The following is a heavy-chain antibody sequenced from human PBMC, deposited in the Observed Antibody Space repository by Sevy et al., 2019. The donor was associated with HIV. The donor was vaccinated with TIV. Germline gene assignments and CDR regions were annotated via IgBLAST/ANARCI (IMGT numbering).Heavy chain of an antibody. CDR2: ITSESGYI. Sequence: GGSLRLSCAGAGFTFSNSNMNWVRQAPGKGLQWVSSITSESGYIYYADSVKGRFIISRDNSKNTLYLQMNSLRAEDTAVYYCAKEGTTMVRGVIIKPDNWFDPWGQGTLVTVSS. V-gene: IGHV3-21*04. CDR1: GFTFSNSN. J-gene: IGHJ5*02. CDR3: AKEGTTMVRGVIIKPDNWFDP. D-gene: IGHD3-10*01.